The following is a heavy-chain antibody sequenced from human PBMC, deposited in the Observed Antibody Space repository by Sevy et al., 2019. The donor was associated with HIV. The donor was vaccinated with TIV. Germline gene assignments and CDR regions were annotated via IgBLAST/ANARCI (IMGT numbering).Heavy chain of an antibody. CDR3: ARDHGGVQDWYFDL. CDR2: IYTGGST. CDR1: GFDVSNNY. Sequence: GGSLRLSCAASGFDVSNNYMSWVRQVPGKGLEWVSVIYTGGSTYYADSVTGRFTMSRDTSKNTVYLQMDSLSAEDTAVYYCARDHGGVQDWYFDLWGRGTLVTVSS. V-gene: IGHV3-53*01. J-gene: IGHJ2*01. D-gene: IGHD2-8*02.